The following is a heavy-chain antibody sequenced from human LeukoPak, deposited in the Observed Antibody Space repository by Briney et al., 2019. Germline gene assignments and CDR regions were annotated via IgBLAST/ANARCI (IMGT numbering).Heavy chain of an antibody. J-gene: IGHJ4*02. CDR3: ARDRSIESGYDRGG. CDR2: ISSSGNTI. CDR1: GFIFSTYS. D-gene: IGHD5-12*01. Sequence: GGSLRLSCAASGFIFSTYSMNWVRQAPGKGLEWVSYISSSGNTINYADSVKGRFTISRDNAKNSLYLQMNSLRADDTAVYYCARDRSIESGYDRGGWGQGTLVTVSS. V-gene: IGHV3-48*04.